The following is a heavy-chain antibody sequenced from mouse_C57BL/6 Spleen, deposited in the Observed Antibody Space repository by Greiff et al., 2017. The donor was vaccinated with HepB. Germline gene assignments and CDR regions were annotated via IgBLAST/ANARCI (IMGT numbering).Heavy chain of an antibody. CDR1: GYTFTSYW. CDR2: IYPGSGST. Sequence: VQLQQPGAELVKPGASVKMSCKASGYTFTSYWITWVKQRPGQGLEWIGDIYPGSGSTNYNEKFKSKATLTVDTSSSTPYMQLSSLTSEDSAVYDCARGTTVVDWYFDVWGTGTTVTVSS. D-gene: IGHD1-1*01. V-gene: IGHV1-55*01. J-gene: IGHJ1*03. CDR3: ARGTTVVDWYFDV.